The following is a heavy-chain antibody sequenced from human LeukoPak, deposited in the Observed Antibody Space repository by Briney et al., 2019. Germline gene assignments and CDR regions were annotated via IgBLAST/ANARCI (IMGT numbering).Heavy chain of an antibody. D-gene: IGHD6-13*01. CDR2: ISWDGGNR. CDR1: GFTFDDYG. V-gene: IGHV3-43*01. J-gene: IGHJ4*02. Sequence: PGGSLRLSCAASGFTFDDYGMSWVRQAPGKGLEWVSLISWDGGNREYADSVKGRFTISRDNSRNSLFLQMNSLTTEDTAFYYCAKDYSSSGPFDYWGQGTLVTVSS. CDR3: AKDYSSSGPFDY.